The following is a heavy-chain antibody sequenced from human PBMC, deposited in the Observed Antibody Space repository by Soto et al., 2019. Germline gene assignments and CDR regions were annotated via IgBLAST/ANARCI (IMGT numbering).Heavy chain of an antibody. D-gene: IGHD6-13*01. CDR3: ARVLAAATFDP. Sequence: ASVKVSRKASGYTFTSYGISCVRQAPGGGVGWMGWISAYNGNTNYAEKLEGRVTMTTDTSTSTAYMELRSLRSDDTAVYYCARVLAAATFDPWGQGTLVTVSS. J-gene: IGHJ5*02. V-gene: IGHV1-18*01. CDR1: GYTFTSYG. CDR2: ISAYNGNT.